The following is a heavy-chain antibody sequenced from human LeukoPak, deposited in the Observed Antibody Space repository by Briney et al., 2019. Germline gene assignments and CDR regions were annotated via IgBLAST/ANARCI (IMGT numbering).Heavy chain of an antibody. CDR2: ISWNSGNI. CDR3: AKVRIGTAVPSDDAFDI. J-gene: IGHJ3*02. V-gene: IGHV3-9*01. D-gene: IGHD2-2*01. CDR1: GFTFADYA. Sequence: GGSLRLSCAASGFTFADYAMHWVRQAPEKGLEWVSGISWNSGNIVHADSVKGRFTISRDNAKNSLYLQMNSLRAEDTALYYCAKVRIGTAVPSDDAFDIWGQGTMVTVSS.